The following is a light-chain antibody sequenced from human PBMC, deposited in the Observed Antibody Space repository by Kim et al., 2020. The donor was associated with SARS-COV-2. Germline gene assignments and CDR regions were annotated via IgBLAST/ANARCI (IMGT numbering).Light chain of an antibody. CDR3: AAWDDSLSGWV. V-gene: IGLV1-47*01. Sequence: RVTISCSGSTSTVGSNYIYLSRHLQDPATDPLLYRNKQRPSPVPARFSFSKSGTSATLAMSGLRSEDEADYYCAAWDDSLSGWVFGGGTKLTVL. J-gene: IGLJ3*02. CDR2: RNK. CDR1: TSTVGSNY.